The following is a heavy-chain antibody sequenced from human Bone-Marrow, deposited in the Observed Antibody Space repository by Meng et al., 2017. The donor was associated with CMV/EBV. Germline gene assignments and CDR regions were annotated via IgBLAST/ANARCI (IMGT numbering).Heavy chain of an antibody. CDR3: SRDLAGRDDY. J-gene: IGHJ4*02. Sequence: GGSLRLSCAASGFTLSRYWMHWVRQVPGKGLVWVSRTNADGCITNYADAVEGRFTISRDNAKNTLFLQMNSLRVEDTAVYYCSRDLAGRDDYWGPGTLVTVSS. CDR1: GFTLSRYW. V-gene: IGHV3-74*01. D-gene: IGHD3-10*01. CDR2: TNADGCIT.